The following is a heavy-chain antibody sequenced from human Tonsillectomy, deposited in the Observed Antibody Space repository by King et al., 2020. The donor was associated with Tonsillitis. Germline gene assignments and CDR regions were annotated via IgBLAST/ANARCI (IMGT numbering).Heavy chain of an antibody. CDR1: GFTFSSYA. V-gene: IGHV3-23*04. CDR2: ISGSGGST. CDR3: AKGKYSSSWWYFDY. J-gene: IGHJ4*02. Sequence: VQLVESGGGLVQPGGSLRLSCAASGFTFSSYAMSWVRQAPGKGLEWVSAISGSGGSTYYAESVKGRFTISRDNSKNKLYLKMNSLRAEDTAVYYCAKGKYSSSWWYFDYWGQGTLVTVSS. D-gene: IGHD6-13*01.